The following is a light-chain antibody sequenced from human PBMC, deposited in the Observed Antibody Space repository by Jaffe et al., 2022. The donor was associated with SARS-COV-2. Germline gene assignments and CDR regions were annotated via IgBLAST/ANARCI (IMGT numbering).Light chain of an antibody. CDR3: QQYDVYPLT. J-gene: IGKJ4*01. Sequence: DIQMTQSPSTLSASVGDRVTIACRASQSIRSWLAWYQQKPGKAPNLLIYKASSLQSGVPSRFSGSGSGTDFTLTISGLQPDDLATYYCQQYDVYPLTFGGGTKVEIK. CDR2: KAS. CDR1: QSIRSW. V-gene: IGKV1-5*03.